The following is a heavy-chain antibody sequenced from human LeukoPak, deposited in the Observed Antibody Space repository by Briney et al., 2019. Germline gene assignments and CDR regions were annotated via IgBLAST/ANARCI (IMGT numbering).Heavy chain of an antibody. Sequence: SETLSLTCTVSGGSISSGSYYWSWLRQPAGKGLEWIGRIYASGSTNYSPSLKSRVTISLDSSKNQFSLNLSSVTAADTAVYYCARGEGTTNFDYWGQGTLATVSS. CDR3: ARGEGTTNFDY. J-gene: IGHJ4*02. CDR2: IYASGST. CDR1: GGSISSGSYY. V-gene: IGHV4-61*02. D-gene: IGHD1-1*01.